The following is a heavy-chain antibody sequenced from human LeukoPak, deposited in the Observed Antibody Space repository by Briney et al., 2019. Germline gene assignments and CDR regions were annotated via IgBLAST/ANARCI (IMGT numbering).Heavy chain of an antibody. CDR2: FYYTGDT. CDR1: DGSITTSSFY. V-gene: IGHV4-39*01. D-gene: IGHD6-19*01. CDR3: VRAVGSVAGPGDWFDP. Sequence: PSETLPLTCNVSDGSITTSSFYWGWVRQTPGKGLEWIGTFYYTGDTFYNRSLKSRVTITVDTSKDQFFLALSSVTAADTAVYYCVRAVGSVAGPGDWFDPWGPGILVTVSS. J-gene: IGHJ5*02.